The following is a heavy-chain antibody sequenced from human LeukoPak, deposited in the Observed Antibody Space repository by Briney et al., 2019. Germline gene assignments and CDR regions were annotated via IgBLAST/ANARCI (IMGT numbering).Heavy chain of an antibody. Sequence: GGSLRLSCAASGFTFNNFGLHWVRQAPGKGLEWVAFISYDGSDKNCVDSVQGRFTISRDNSKNTLYLQMNSLRVGDTAVYYCVKDLHSGWSFDYWGQGILVTVSS. CDR1: GFTFNNFG. J-gene: IGHJ4*02. V-gene: IGHV3-30*02. D-gene: IGHD6-19*01. CDR2: ISYDGSDK. CDR3: VKDLHSGWSFDY.